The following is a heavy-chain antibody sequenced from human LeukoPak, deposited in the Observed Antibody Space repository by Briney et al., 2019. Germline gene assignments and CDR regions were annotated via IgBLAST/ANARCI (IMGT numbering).Heavy chain of an antibody. V-gene: IGHV3-23*01. CDR3: AKDLYSNHGPADY. Sequence: QPGGSLRLSCAASGFTFSSYAMSWVRQAPGKGLEWVSTINGGGVNTHYADSVGGRFTISRDNSKNTLFLQMNSLRDEDTAVYYCAKDLYSNHGPADYWGQGNLVTVSS. J-gene: IGHJ4*02. D-gene: IGHD4-11*01. CDR1: GFTFSSYA. CDR2: INGGGVNT.